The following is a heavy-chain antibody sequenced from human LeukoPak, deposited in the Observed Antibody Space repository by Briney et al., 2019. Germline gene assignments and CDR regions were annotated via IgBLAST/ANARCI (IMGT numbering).Heavy chain of an antibody. V-gene: IGHV1-2*02. D-gene: IGHD6-13*01. J-gene: IGHJ5*02. CDR2: INPNSGGT. CDR1: GYTFTSYY. Sequence: VASVKVSCKASGYTFTSYYMHWVRQAPGQGLEWMGWINPNSGGTNYAQKFQGRVTMTRDTSISTAYMELSRLRSDDTAVYYCARSNPSIAAAAINWFDPWGQGTLVTVSS. CDR3: ARSNPSIAAAAINWFDP.